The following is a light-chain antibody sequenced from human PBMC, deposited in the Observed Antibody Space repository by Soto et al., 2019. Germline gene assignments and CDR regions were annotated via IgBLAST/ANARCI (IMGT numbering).Light chain of an antibody. J-gene: IGKJ1*01. Sequence: EIVLTQSPGTLSLSPGERTTLSCRASQSVSSSYLAWYQQKPGQAPRLLIYGASSRATGIPDRFSGSGSGTDFTLNISRLEPEDCAVYYCQQYGRWWTFGQGTKVEIK. CDR2: GAS. CDR1: QSVSSSY. CDR3: QQYGRWWT. V-gene: IGKV3-20*01.